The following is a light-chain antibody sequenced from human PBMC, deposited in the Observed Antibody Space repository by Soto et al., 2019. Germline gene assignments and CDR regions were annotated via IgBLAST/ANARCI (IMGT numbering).Light chain of an antibody. V-gene: IGKV1-5*01. CDR1: QSISSW. CDR2: DAS. J-gene: IGKJ1*01. CDR3: QQYDSYAWT. Sequence: DIQMTQSPSILSASVGDRVTITCRASQSISSWLAWYQQKTGKAPKLLIYDASSLESGVPSRFSGIGSGTEFTLTITSLQPEDFATYYCQQYDSYAWTFGQGTKVEIK.